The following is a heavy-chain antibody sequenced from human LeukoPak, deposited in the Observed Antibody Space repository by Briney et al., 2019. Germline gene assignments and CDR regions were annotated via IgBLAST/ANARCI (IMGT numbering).Heavy chain of an antibody. CDR3: ATGVAGSSGWYPLVTDY. CDR2: IYSGGST. D-gene: IGHD6-19*01. J-gene: IGHJ4*02. V-gene: IGHV3-66*01. CDR1: GFTVSSNY. Sequence: GGSLRLSCAASGFTVSSNYMSWVRQAPGKGLEWVSVIYSGGSTYYADSVKGRFTISRDNSKNTLYLQMNSLRAEDTAVYYCATGVAGSSGWYPLVTDYWGQGTLVTVSS.